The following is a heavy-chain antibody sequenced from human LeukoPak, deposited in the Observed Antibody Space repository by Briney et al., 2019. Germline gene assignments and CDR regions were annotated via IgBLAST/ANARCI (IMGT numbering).Heavy chain of an antibody. Sequence: ASVKVSCQASGYTFTSYHMHWVRQAPGQGLEWMGIINPSGGSTSYAQKFQGRVTMTRDTSTSTVYMELSSLRSEDTAVYYCARDQIGDSWFGESLDAFDIWGQGTMVTVSS. CDR3: ARDQIGDSWFGESLDAFDI. V-gene: IGHV1-46*01. CDR2: INPSGGST. J-gene: IGHJ3*02. CDR1: GYTFTSYH. D-gene: IGHD3-10*01.